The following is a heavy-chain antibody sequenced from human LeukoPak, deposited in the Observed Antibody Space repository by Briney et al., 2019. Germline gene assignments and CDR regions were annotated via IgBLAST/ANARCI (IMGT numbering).Heavy chain of an antibody. CDR3: AGSIFGVAPSPYYYYYYGMDV. Sequence: SETLSLTCTVSGGSISSGGYSWSWIRQHPGKGLEWIGYIYYSGSTYYNPSLKSRVTISVDTSKNQFSLKLSSVTAADTAVYYCAGSIFGVAPSPYYYYYYGMDVWGQGTTVTVSS. CDR1: GGSISSGGYS. CDR2: IYYSGST. V-gene: IGHV4-31*03. J-gene: IGHJ6*02. D-gene: IGHD3-3*01.